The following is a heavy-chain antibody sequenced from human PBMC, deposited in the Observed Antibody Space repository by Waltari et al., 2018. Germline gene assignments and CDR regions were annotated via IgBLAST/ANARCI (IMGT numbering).Heavy chain of an antibody. CDR1: GFTFSNFG. CDR3: ARDQWFGFDI. CDR2: IWFDGSDK. Sequence: QVNLVESGGGVVQPGGSLRLSCATSGFTFSNFGMHWVRQAPGKGLEVVAFIWFDGSDKFYADSVRGRFTISRDNAKNSLYLQMNSLRPEDTAVYYCARDQWFGFDIWGQGTMVTVSS. J-gene: IGHJ3*02. D-gene: IGHD3-22*01. V-gene: IGHV3-33*08.